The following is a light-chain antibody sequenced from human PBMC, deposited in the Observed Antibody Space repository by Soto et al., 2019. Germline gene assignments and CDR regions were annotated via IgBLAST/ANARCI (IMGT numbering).Light chain of an antibody. CDR1: QSVSIK. CDR3: QQYNNWPPIT. V-gene: IGKV3-15*01. J-gene: IGKJ5*01. CDR2: DTS. Sequence: EIVMTQSPATLSVSPGERATLSCRASQSVSIKLAWYQQRPGXAPRLLIYDTSTRATGIPARFSGXGPGXXFTLTISSLQSQDFAVYYCQQYNNWPPITFGQGTRLEIK.